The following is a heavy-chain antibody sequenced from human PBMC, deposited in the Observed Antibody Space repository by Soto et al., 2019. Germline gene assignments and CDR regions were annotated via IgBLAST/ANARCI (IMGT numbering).Heavy chain of an antibody. Sequence: QVQLQESGPGLVKPSQTLSLTCTVSGGSISSGDYYWSWIRQPPGKGLEWIGYIYYSGSTSYNPSLKSRVTISVDTSKNQFSLKLSSVTAADTAVYYCAREFQYCISTSFYLDAFDIGGQGTMVTVSS. CDR2: IYYSGST. J-gene: IGHJ3*02. V-gene: IGHV4-30-4*01. CDR3: AREFQYCISTSFYLDAFDI. D-gene: IGHD2-2*01. CDR1: GGSISSGDYY.